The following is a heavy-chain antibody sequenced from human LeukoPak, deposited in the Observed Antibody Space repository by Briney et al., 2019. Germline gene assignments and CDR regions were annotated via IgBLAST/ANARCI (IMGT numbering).Heavy chain of an antibody. CDR1: GGSFSGYY. Sequence: SETLSLTCAVYGGSFSGYYWSWIRQPPGKGLEWIGEINHSGSTNYNPSLKSRVTISLDTSKNQFSLKLSSATAADTAVYYCAGHHPRNTVDFWGQGTLVTVSS. D-gene: IGHD2/OR15-2a*01. J-gene: IGHJ4*02. CDR3: AGHHPRNTVDF. V-gene: IGHV4-34*01. CDR2: INHSGST.